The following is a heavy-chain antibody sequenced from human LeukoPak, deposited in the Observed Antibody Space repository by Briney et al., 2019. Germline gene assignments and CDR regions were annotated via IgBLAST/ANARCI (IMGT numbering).Heavy chain of an antibody. CDR3: ASGGSGSSRNYYYYYYMDV. D-gene: IGHD3-10*01. J-gene: IGHJ6*03. CDR2: IIPIFGTA. V-gene: IGHV1-69*05. Sequence: SVKVSCKASGGTFSSDAISWVRQAPGQGLEWMGGIIPIFGTANYAQKFQGRVTITTGESTSTAYMELSSLRSEDTAVYYCASGGSGSSRNYYYYYYMDVWGKGTTVTVSS. CDR1: GGTFSSDA.